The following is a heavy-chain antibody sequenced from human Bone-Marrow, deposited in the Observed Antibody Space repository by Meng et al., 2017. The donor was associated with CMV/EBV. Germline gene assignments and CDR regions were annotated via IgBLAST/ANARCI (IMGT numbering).Heavy chain of an antibody. CDR2: IYHSGSS. Sequence: LTCAVAGYTSSSACWWRWVRQPPSKGLEWIGEIYHSGSSNYSPSLKSRVTISVDKSKNQFSLRLTSVTAADTAVYYCARVGGLYYFDYWGQGTLVTVSS. CDR3: ARVGGLYYFDY. CDR1: GYTSSSACW. D-gene: IGHD3/OR15-3a*01. V-gene: IGHV4-4*02. J-gene: IGHJ4*02.